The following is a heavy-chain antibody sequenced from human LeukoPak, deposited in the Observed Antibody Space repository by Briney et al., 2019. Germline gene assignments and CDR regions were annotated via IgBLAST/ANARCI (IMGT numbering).Heavy chain of an antibody. J-gene: IGHJ6*02. CDR3: AREDYDILTMAGYYGMDV. Sequence: ASVKVSCKASGYTFTSYGISWVRQAPGQGLEWMGWISAYNGNTNYAQKLQGRVTMTTDTSTSTAYMELRSLRSDDTAVYYCAREDYDILTMAGYYGMDVWGQGTTVTVPS. CDR1: GYTFTSYG. V-gene: IGHV1-18*01. D-gene: IGHD3-9*01. CDR2: ISAYNGNT.